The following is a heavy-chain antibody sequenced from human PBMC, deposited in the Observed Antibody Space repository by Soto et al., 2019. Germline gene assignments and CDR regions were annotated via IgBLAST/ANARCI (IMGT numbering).Heavy chain of an antibody. V-gene: IGHV5-51*01. CDR3: ARLALVGSYYYDSSGYTDY. CDR1: GYSFTSYW. CDR2: IYPGDSDT. J-gene: IGHJ4*02. D-gene: IGHD3-22*01. Sequence: GESLKISCKGSGYSFTSYWIGWVRQMPGKGLEWMGIIYPGDSDTRYGPSFQGQVTISADKSISTAYLQWSSLKASDTAMYYCARLALVGSYYYDSSGYTDYWGQGTLVTVSS.